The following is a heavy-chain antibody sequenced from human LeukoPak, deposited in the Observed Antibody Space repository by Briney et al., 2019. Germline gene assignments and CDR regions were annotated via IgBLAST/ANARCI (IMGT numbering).Heavy chain of an antibody. V-gene: IGHV1-46*01. CDR2: INPSGGST. CDR1: GYTFTSYY. D-gene: IGHD3-9*01. Sequence: EASVKVSCKASGYTFTSYYMHWVRQAPGQGLEWMGIINPSGGSTSYAQKFQGRVTITADESTSTAYMELSSLRSEDTAVYYCARESPATYYDILTGYSAGYYYGMDVWGKGTTVTVSS. J-gene: IGHJ6*04. CDR3: ARESPATYYDILTGYSAGYYYGMDV.